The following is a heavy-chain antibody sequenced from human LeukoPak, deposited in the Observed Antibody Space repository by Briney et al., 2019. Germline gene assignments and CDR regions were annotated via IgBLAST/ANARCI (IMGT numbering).Heavy chain of an antibody. CDR2: IYYSGST. CDR3: VRHAYCSSTSCYIGTFDY. Sequence: SETLSLTCTVSGVSISSSSYYWGWLRQPPGKGLEWIGSIYYSGSTYYNPSLKSRVTISVDTSKNQFSLKLSSVTAADTAVYYCVRHAYCSSTSCYIGTFDYWGQGTLVTVSS. J-gene: IGHJ4*02. D-gene: IGHD2-2*02. V-gene: IGHV4-39*01. CDR1: GVSISSSSYY.